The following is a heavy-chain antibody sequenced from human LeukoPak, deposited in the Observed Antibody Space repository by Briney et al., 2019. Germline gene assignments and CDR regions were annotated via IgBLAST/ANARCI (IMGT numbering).Heavy chain of an antibody. Sequence: PSETLSLTCTVSGGSISSSSSYWGWIRQPPGKGLEWLGSIYYSGSTSYNPSLKSRVTISVDTSKNQFSLKLSSVTAADTAVYYCARRTDSSAYYYFDYWGQGTLVTVSS. J-gene: IGHJ4*02. CDR2: IYYSGST. CDR1: GGSISSSSSY. V-gene: IGHV4-39*01. CDR3: ARRTDSSAYYYFDY. D-gene: IGHD3-22*01.